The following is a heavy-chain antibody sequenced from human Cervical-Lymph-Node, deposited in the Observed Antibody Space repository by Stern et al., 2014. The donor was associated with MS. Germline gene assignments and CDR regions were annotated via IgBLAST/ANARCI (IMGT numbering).Heavy chain of an antibody. Sequence: EVQLVASGGGLVQPGESLRVSCEASAFIFSNYWMHWVRQVPGKGLVWVSHINPDGTSALYADSVKGRFITTRDNARNTLYLQMNSLRAEDTAFYYCARGMTSGAYHWGQGTLVTVSS. CDR2: INPDGTSA. D-gene: IGHD6-19*01. V-gene: IGHV3-74*02. CDR1: AFIFSNYW. CDR3: ARGMTSGAYH. J-gene: IGHJ4*02.